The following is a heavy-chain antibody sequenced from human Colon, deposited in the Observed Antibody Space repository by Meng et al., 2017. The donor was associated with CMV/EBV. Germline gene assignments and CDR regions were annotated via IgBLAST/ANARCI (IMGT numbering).Heavy chain of an antibody. CDR2: IRYDGRNK. D-gene: IGHD2-15*01. Sequence: GGSLRLSCAASDFTFSHYGIHWVRQSPGKGLEWVAFIRYDGRNKYYADSVKGRFTISRDNSKNTLYLQMNTLRGEDTAVYYCAKDRRDCSGGGCYSHVDYYYYGMDVWGRGTTVTVSS. J-gene: IGHJ6*02. CDR3: AKDRRDCSGGGCYSHVDYYYYGMDV. V-gene: IGHV3-30*02. CDR1: DFTFSHYG.